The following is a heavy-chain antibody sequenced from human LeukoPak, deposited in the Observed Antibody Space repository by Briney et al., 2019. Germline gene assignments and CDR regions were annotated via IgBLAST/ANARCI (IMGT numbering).Heavy chain of an antibody. CDR1: GITFSSYA. V-gene: IGHV3-30*04. D-gene: IGHD2-2*01. CDR2: ISYDGSNK. Sequence: GGSLRLSCAASGITFSSYAMHWVRQAPGKGLEWVAVISYDGSNKYYADSVKGRFTISRDHSKNTLYLQMNSLRAEDTAVYYCAIDRGSIYFHYWRQRTLVTVSS. J-gene: IGHJ4*02. CDR3: AIDRGSIYFHY.